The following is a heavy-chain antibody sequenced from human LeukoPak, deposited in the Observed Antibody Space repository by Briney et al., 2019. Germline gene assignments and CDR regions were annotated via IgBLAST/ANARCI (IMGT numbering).Heavy chain of an antibody. CDR1: GYTFTSYG. D-gene: IGHD3-3*01. J-gene: IGHJ6*03. V-gene: IGHV1-18*01. Sequence: ASVKVSCKASGYTFTSYGISWVRQAPGQGLEWMGWISTYNGNTNYAQKLQGRVTMTTDTSTSTAYMELRSLRSDDTAVYYCARVFGFWSGYNYYYYMDVWGKGTTVTVSS. CDR3: ARVFGFWSGYNYYYYMDV. CDR2: ISTYNGNT.